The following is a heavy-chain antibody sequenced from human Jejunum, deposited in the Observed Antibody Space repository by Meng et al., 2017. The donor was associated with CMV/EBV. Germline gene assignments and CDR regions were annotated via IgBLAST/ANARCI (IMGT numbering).Heavy chain of an antibody. J-gene: IGHJ4*02. V-gene: IGHV4-39*07. CDR1: GDSSSSGRHF. Sequence: QLQELGPGLVKPSETPSLTCTVSGDSSSSGRHFWGWIRQAPGKGLEWIATIHYTETTHYNPSLKSRITISVDTSKNQISLKVNSVTAADTAMYYCAADISTAWFYYWGQGTLVTVSS. CDR2: IHYTETT. D-gene: IGHD2-2*01. CDR3: AADISTAWFYY.